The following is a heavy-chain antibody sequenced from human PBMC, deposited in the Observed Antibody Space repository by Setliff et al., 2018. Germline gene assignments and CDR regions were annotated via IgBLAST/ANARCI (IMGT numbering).Heavy chain of an antibody. J-gene: IGHJ4*02. CDR1: GGTFSSYG. CDR2: TIPNFGTT. D-gene: IGHD1-26*01. V-gene: IGHV1-69*05. CDR3: ARDPKLVGAPERAFDY. Sequence: GASVKVSCKASGGTFSSYGISWVRQAPGQGLEWLGGTIPNFGTTNYAQESQGRVTIITDESTSTAYMELSSLRFEDTAVYYCARDPKLVGAPERAFDYWGQGTQVTVSS.